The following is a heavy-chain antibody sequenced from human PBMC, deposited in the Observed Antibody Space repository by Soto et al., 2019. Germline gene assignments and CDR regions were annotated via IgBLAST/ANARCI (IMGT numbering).Heavy chain of an antibody. CDR2: ISSSSSTI. D-gene: IGHD6-6*01. CDR3: ARDSAYSSSYYYYYMDV. V-gene: IGHV3-48*01. Sequence: GGSLRLSCAASGFTFSSYSMNWVRQAPGKGLEWVSYISSSSSTIYYADSVKGRFTISRDNAKNSLYLQMNSLRAEDTAVYYCARDSAYSSSYYYYYMDVWGKGTTVTVSS. CDR1: GFTFSSYS. J-gene: IGHJ6*03.